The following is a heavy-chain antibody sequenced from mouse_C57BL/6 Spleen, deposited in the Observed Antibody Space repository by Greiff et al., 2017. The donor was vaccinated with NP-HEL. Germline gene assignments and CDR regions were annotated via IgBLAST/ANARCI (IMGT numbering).Heavy chain of an antibody. V-gene: IGHV1-59*01. Sequence: QVQLQQPGAELVRPGTSVKLSCKASGYTFTSYWMHWVKQRPGQGLEWIGVIDPSDSYTNYTQKFKGKATLTVDTSSSTAYMQLSSLTSEDSAVYYCARSPFYDGYPFAYWGQGTLVTVSA. CDR3: ARSPFYDGYPFAY. CDR2: IDPSDSYT. J-gene: IGHJ3*01. CDR1: GYTFTSYW. D-gene: IGHD2-3*01.